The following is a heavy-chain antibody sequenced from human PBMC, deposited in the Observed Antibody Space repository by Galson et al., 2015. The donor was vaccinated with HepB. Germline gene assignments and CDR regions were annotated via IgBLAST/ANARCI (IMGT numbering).Heavy chain of an antibody. V-gene: IGHV1-18*01. J-gene: IGHJ4*02. Sequence: SVKVSCKASGYFFTHFGINWVRQAPGQGLEWMGWISADNGNTKYAQKFQGRVTMTTDTSTSTAYVEVRSLRSDDTAVYYCAREGLRGYYDRNGYFPFDYWGQGSLVTVSS. CDR2: ISADNGNT. CDR3: AREGLRGYYDRNGYFPFDY. D-gene: IGHD3-22*01. CDR1: GYFFTHFG.